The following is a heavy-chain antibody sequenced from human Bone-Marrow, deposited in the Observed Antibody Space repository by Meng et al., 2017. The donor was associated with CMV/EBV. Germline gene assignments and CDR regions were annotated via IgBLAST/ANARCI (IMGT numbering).Heavy chain of an antibody. J-gene: IGHJ4*02. CDR2: ISRSSGSV. V-gene: IGHV3-9*03. CDR1: GFTFSSYA. CDR3: AKRGGYDGLYYFDY. D-gene: IGHD5-12*01. Sequence: GGSLRLSCAASGFTFSSYAMSWVRQAPGKGLEWVSGISRSSGSVGYADSVQGRFTISRDNAKNSLYLQMNSLRTEDMALYYCAKRGGYDGLYYFDYWGQGTLVTVSS.